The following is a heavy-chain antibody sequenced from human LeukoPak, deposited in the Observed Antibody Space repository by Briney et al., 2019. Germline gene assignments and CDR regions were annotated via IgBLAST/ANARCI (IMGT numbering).Heavy chain of an antibody. J-gene: IGHJ4*02. CDR1: GGSFSGYY. V-gene: IGHV4-34*01. D-gene: IGHD2-2*01. CDR3: ARRSTVPAANFDY. Sequence: KPSETLSLTCAVYGGSFSGYYWSWIRQPPGKGLEWIGEINHSESTNYNPSLKSRVTISVDTSKNQFSLKLSSVTAADTAVYYCARRSTVPAANFDYWGQGTLVTVSS. CDR2: INHSEST.